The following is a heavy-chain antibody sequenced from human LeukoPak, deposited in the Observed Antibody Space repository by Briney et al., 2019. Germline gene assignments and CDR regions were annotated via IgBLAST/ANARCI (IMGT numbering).Heavy chain of an antibody. D-gene: IGHD3-16*01. V-gene: IGHV1-69*13. CDR2: IIPIFGTA. J-gene: IGHJ4*02. CDR1: AGTFSIYA. Sequence: SVKVSCKASAGTFSIYAISWVRQAPGQGLEWMGGIIPIFGTANYAQKFQGRVTITADESTSTAYMELSSLRSEDTAVYYCASWGQGVNMPLDYWGQGTLVTVSS. CDR3: ASWGQGVNMPLDY.